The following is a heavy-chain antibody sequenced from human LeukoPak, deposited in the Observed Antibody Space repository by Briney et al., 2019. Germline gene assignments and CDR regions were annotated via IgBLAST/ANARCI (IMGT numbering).Heavy chain of an antibody. V-gene: IGHV1-69*13. CDR2: IIPIFGTA. CDR3: ARASLTRDGYNYGPRFDY. D-gene: IGHD5-24*01. CDR1: GGTFSNYA. Sequence: SVKVSCKASGGTFSNYAISSVRQAPGQGLEWMGGIIPIFGTANYAQKFQGRVTIIADESTSTAYMELSSLRSEDTAVYYCARASLTRDGYNYGPRFDYWGQGTLVTVSS. J-gene: IGHJ4*02.